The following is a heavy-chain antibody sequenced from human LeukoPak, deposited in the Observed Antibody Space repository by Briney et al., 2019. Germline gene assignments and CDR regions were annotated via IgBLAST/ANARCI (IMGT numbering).Heavy chain of an antibody. CDR2: IYPGDSDT. Sequence: GESLKISCKGSGYSFTSYWIGWVRQMPGKGLEWMGIIYPGDSDTRYSPSFQGQVTISADKSISTAYLQWSSLKASDTAMYYCARSNYDFWSGYRHLDYWGQGTLVTVSS. V-gene: IGHV5-51*01. CDR1: GYSFTSYW. D-gene: IGHD3-3*01. J-gene: IGHJ4*02. CDR3: ARSNYDFWSGYRHLDY.